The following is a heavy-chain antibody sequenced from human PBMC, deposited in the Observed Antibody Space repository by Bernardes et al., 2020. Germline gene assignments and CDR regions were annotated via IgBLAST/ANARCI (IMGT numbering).Heavy chain of an antibody. J-gene: IGHJ4*02. D-gene: IGHD3-22*01. Sequence: GGPLHLSCAASGFTFRSSSLNWVRQAPGPGLAWVSSLSRSSRYLYYADSVKGRFTISRDNAKNSLYLQMNSLRAEDTAVYYCARDQVMYYYDSSGYYYPEFDYWGQGTLVTVS. CDR3: ARDQVMYYYDSSGYYYPEFDY. CDR2: LSRSSRYL. CDR1: GFTFRSSS. V-gene: IGHV3-21*01.